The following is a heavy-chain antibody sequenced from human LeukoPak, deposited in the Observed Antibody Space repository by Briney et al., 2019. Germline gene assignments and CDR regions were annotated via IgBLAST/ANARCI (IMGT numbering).Heavy chain of an antibody. Sequence: GGSLRLSCAASGLTFSSYAMSWVRQAPGKGLEWVSAISGSGGSTYYADSVKGRFTISRDNSKNTLYLQMNSLRAEDTAVYYCAKGECCSGGSCYSGDYFDYWGQGTLVTVSS. CDR3: AKGECCSGGSCYSGDYFDY. CDR2: ISGSGGST. J-gene: IGHJ4*02. V-gene: IGHV3-23*01. D-gene: IGHD2-15*01. CDR1: GLTFSSYA.